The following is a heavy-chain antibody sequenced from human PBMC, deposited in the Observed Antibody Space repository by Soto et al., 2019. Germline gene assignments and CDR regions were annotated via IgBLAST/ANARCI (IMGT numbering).Heavy chain of an antibody. D-gene: IGHD7-27*01. CDR1: GFTFSIFA. Sequence: GGSLRLSCAASGFTFSIFAMSWVRQSPGKGLEWVSTISGSGGSTYYADAVKGRFTISRDNSIGTLYLQMKSLRVEDTAIYYCAKEVSLGSTVDLGYWGHGALVTVSS. CDR2: ISGSGGST. CDR3: AKEVSLGSTVDLGY. J-gene: IGHJ4*01. V-gene: IGHV3-23*01.